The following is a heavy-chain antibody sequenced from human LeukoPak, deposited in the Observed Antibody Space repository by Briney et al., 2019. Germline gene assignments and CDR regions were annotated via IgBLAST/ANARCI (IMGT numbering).Heavy chain of an antibody. CDR3: ARASSGWSRGYYYYMDV. Sequence: GGSLRLSCAASGFTFSSYSVNWVRQAPGKGLEWVSSISTSDRYTYYADSLKGRFTISRDNAKNSLYLQMNSLRAEDTAVYYCARASSGWSRGYYYYMDVWGKGTTVTISS. CDR2: ISTSDRYT. V-gene: IGHV3-21*01. D-gene: IGHD6-19*01. CDR1: GFTFSSYS. J-gene: IGHJ6*03.